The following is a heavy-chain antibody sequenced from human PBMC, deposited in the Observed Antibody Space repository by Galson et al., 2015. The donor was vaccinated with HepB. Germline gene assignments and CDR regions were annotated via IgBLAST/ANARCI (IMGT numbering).Heavy chain of an antibody. CDR1: GFTFSIYA. CDR2: ISFDGTAD. V-gene: IGHV3-30*18. CDR3: AQEDWDVTGRSAVF. J-gene: IGHJ4*02. Sequence: SLRLSCAASGFTFSIYAMHWVRQAPGHGLEWVARISFDGTADAYADSVQGRFTIPRDNSRHTRYLQMNSLTVEDTAVYYCAQEDWDVTGRSAVFWGQGTLVTVSS. D-gene: IGHD1-20*01.